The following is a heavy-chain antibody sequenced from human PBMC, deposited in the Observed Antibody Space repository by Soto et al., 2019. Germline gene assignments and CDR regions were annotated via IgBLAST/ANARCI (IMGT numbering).Heavy chain of an antibody. CDR1: GFTFSSYG. CDR2: ISFSSTNI. V-gene: IGHV3-48*01. CDR3: ARGAAGNAYY. J-gene: IGHJ4*02. D-gene: IGHD6-13*01. Sequence: EVQLVESGGGLVQPGGSLRLSCTASGFTFSSYGMNWVRQAPGKGLEWVSYISFSSTNIHQADSVRGRFTISRDNAKNSLYLQMNSLGADDTGVYYCARGAAGNAYYWGQGGVVTVSS.